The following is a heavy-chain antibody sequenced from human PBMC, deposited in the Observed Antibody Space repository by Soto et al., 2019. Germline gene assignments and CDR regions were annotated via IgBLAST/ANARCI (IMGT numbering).Heavy chain of an antibody. V-gene: IGHV3-48*02. CDR2: ISSSSSTI. CDR1: GFTFSSYS. J-gene: IGHJ6*02. Sequence: GGSLRLSCAASGFTFSSYSMNWVRQAPGKGLEWVSYISSSSSTIYYADSVKGRFTISRDNAKNSLYLQMNSLRDEDTAVYYCARRYRVRGWDYYGMDVWGQGTTVTVSS. CDR3: ARRYRVRGWDYYGMDV. D-gene: IGHD1-26*01.